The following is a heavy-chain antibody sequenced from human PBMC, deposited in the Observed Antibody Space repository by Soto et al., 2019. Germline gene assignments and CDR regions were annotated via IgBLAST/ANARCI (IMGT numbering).Heavy chain of an antibody. Sequence: GASVKVSCKASGYTFTGYYMHWLRQAPGQGLEWMGWINPNSGGTNYAQKFQGWVTMTRDTSISTAYMGLSRLRPDDTAVYYCANFGGLLLDYWGQGTLVTVSS. CDR3: ANFGGLLLDY. J-gene: IGHJ4*02. CDR1: GYTFTGYY. V-gene: IGHV1-2*04. D-gene: IGHD3-22*01. CDR2: INPNSGGT.